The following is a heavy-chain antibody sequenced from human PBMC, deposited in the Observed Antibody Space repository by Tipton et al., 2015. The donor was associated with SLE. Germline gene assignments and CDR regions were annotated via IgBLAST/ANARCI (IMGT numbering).Heavy chain of an antibody. D-gene: IGHD2-8*01. J-gene: IGHJ4*02. CDR1: GGSISSNTW. CDR2: IHHRGTT. CDR3: ARGYCSDGVCYGFGFFDY. Sequence: GSLRLSCTVSGGSISSNTWWNWVRQPPGMGLEWIGEIHHRGTTNYNPSLKSRVTISVDKSKSQFSLKLSSVTAADTAVYFCARGYCSDGVCYGFGFFDYWGQGNLVTVSS. V-gene: IGHV4-4*01.